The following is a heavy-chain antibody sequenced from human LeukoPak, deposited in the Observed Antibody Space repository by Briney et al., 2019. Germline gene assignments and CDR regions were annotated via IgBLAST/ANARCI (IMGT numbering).Heavy chain of an antibody. D-gene: IGHD3-22*01. CDR1: GVTLSTYG. J-gene: IGHJ3*01. Sequence: GGSLRLSCAASGVTLSTYGMYWVSQAPGKGLEWVSSITTRSTSIYYADSVKGRFTISRDNAKNSLYLQMNSLRAEDTAVYYCARDGPSSGYYYGGRIFSYFDVWGQGTMVTVSS. V-gene: IGHV3-21*01. CDR3: ARDGPSSGYYYGGRIFSYFDV. CDR2: ITTRSTSI.